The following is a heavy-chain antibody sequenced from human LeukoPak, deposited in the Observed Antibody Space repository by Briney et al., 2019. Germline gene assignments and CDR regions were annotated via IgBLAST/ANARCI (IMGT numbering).Heavy chain of an antibody. V-gene: IGHV1-8*03. J-gene: IGHJ4*02. CDR1: GDTFTSYN. D-gene: IGHD6-13*01. CDR2: MNPNSGNT. CDR3: ARSRRGIAAAGTSYYFDY. Sequence: ASVKVSCKASGDTFTSYNINWVRQDTGQGLEWMGWMNPNSGNTRYAQKFQGRVTITRNTSKSTAYMELSSLRSEDTAVYYCARSRRGIAAAGTSYYFDYWGQGTLVTVSS.